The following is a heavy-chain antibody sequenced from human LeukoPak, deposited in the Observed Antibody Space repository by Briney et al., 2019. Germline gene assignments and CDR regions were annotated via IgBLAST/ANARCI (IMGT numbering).Heavy chain of an antibody. CDR3: AKEFYSEQYLIDY. D-gene: IGHD2-21*01. CDR1: GFTFSSYG. CDR2: IRYDGSNK. J-gene: IGHJ4*02. V-gene: IGHV3-30*02. Sequence: GGSLRLSCAASGFTFSSYGMHWVRQAPGKGLEWVAFIRYDGSNKYYADSVKGRFTISRDNSKNTLYLQMNSLRAEDTAVYYCAKEFYSEQYLIDYWGQGTLVTVSS.